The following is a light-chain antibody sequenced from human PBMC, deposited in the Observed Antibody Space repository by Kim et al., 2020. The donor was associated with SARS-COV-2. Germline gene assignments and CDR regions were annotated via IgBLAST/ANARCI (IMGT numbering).Light chain of an antibody. CDR2: GAS. CDR3: QQYGTSQWT. J-gene: IGKJ1*01. CDR1: QSVSSTY. Sequence: EIVLTQSPGTLSLSPGERATVSCRASQSVSSTYLAWYQQKFGQAPRLLIYGASTRATGIPDRFSGSASGTDFTLTISRLEPEDFAVYYCQQYGTSQWTFGQGTKVDIK. V-gene: IGKV3-20*01.